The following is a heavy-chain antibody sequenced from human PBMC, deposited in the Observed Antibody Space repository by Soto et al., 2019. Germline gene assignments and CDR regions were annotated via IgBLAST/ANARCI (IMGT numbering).Heavy chain of an antibody. CDR3: ARGGPFYDLLTGYYRYNYYFDY. CDR1: GFTVSTNY. J-gene: IGHJ4*02. Sequence: EVQLVETGGGLIQPGGSLRLSCATSGFTVSTNYMNWVRQAPGKGLEWISVIYSNGTTYYADSVNGRFTISRDNSRNTLYLQMSGLRAEDTAVYYCARGGPFYDLLTGYYRYNYYFDYWGQGTLVTVSS. D-gene: IGHD3-9*01. V-gene: IGHV3-53*02. CDR2: IYSNGTT.